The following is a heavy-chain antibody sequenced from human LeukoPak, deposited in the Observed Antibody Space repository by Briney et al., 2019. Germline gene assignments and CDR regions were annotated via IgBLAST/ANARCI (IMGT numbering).Heavy chain of an antibody. Sequence: ASVKVSCKASGYTFTSYGINWVRQATGQGLEWLGCMNPNSGNTGYAQKFQGRVSMTRNTSISTAYMELSSLRSEDTAVYYCARGQRRLSPLYYFDYWGQGTLVTVSS. CDR1: GYTFTSYG. CDR3: ARGQRRLSPLYYFDY. D-gene: IGHD6-25*01. CDR2: MNPNSGNT. J-gene: IGHJ4*02. V-gene: IGHV1-8*02.